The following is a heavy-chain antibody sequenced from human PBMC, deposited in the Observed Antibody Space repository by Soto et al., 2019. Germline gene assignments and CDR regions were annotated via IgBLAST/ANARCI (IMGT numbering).Heavy chain of an antibody. CDR2: WYCSGTT. CDR1: GGSISGSSYS. D-gene: IGHD3-10*01. V-gene: IGHV4-39*01. J-gene: IGHJ4*02. Sequence: SETLSLTCTVSGGSISGSSYSWAWIRQPPGEGLEGIGGWYCSGTTYYSPSLKSRVTISVDTSKNQFSLRLSSLTAADTAVYSCARGGKRVSMIRGFDFWGQGALVTVSS. CDR3: ARGGKRVSMIRGFDF.